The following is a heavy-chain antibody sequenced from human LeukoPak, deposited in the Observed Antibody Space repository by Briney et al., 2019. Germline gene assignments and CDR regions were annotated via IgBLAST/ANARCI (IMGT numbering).Heavy chain of an antibody. CDR1: GFTFSSYS. CDR2: ISSSSSYI. CDR3: ARDPLDTSGSYYVGAFDI. V-gene: IGHV3-21*01. J-gene: IGHJ3*02. Sequence: GGSLRLSCAASGFTFSSYSMNWVRQAPGKGLEWVSSISSSSSYIYYADSVKGRFTISRDNAKNSLYLQMNSLRAEDTAVYYCARDPLDTSGSYYVGAFDIWGQGTMVTVSS. D-gene: IGHD1-26*01.